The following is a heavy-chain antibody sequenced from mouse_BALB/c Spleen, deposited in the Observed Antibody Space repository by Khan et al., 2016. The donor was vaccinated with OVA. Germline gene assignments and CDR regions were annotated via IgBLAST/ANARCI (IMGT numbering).Heavy chain of an antibody. CDR2: ISYDGSN. D-gene: IGHD2-14*01. CDR3: AIPHWYDGYYFDD. CDR1: DYSITSGYY. V-gene: IGHV3-6*02. J-gene: IGHJ2*01. Sequence: EVQLQESGPGLVKPSQSLSLTCSVTDYSITSGYYWNWIRQFPGNKLEWMGYISYDGSNNYNPSLKNRISITRDTSKNQFFLKLNSVTTKDTATYYCAIPHWYDGYYFDDWGQGTTLTVSS.